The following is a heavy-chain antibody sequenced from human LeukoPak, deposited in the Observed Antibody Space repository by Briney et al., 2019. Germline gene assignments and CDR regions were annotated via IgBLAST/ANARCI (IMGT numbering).Heavy chain of an antibody. CDR1: GHTFTSYG. J-gene: IGHJ4*02. V-gene: IGHV1-18*01. Sequence: ASVKASCKASGHTFTSYGISWVRQAPGQGLEWMGWISAYNGNTNYAQQKLQGRVTMTTDTSTSTAYMELRSLRSDDTAVYYCARDLKRGYSSGRYSWGTGSSNDYWGQGTLVTVSS. D-gene: IGHD6-19*01. CDR2: ISAYNGNT. CDR3: ARDLKRGYSSGRYSWGTGSSNDY.